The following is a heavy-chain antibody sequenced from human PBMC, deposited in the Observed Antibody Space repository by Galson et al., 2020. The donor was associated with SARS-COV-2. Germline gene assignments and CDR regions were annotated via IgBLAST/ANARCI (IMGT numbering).Heavy chain of an antibody. CDR2: INYSGNT. CDR1: GGSINSDSYY. V-gene: IGHV4-31*03. CDR3: ARNKQLLFDF. J-gene: IGHJ4*02. Sequence: SETLSLTCTVSGGSINSDSYYWSWIRQHPGKGLEWIGYINYSGNTYYNPSLKSRITLSVDTSKNQFSLKLSSVTAADTAIYFCARNKQLLFDFWGQGTLVSVTA. D-gene: IGHD5-18*01.